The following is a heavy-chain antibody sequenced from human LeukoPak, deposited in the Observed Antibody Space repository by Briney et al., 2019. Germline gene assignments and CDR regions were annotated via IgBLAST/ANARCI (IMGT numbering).Heavy chain of an antibody. D-gene: IGHD2-15*01. Sequence: SETLSLTCTVSGGSISSYYWSWTRQPPGKGLEWIGEINHSGSTNYNPSLKSRVTISVDTSKNQFSLKLSSVTAADTAVYYCTRLVVAMRAPDYWGQGTLVTVSS. J-gene: IGHJ4*02. CDR3: TRLVVAMRAPDY. CDR2: INHSGST. CDR1: GGSISSYY. V-gene: IGHV4-34*01.